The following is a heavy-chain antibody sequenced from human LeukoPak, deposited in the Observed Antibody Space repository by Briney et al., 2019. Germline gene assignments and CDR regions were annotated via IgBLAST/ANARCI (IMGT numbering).Heavy chain of an antibody. D-gene: IGHD3-10*01. V-gene: IGHV4-59*06. Sequence: SETLSLTCAVSGGSFSGYYWTWIRQPPGKGLEWIGYIYYSGSTYYNPSLKSRVTISVDTSKNQFPLKLSSVTAADTAVYYCARDRGLGVDYWGQGTLVTVSS. J-gene: IGHJ4*02. CDR1: GGSFSGYY. CDR2: IYYSGST. CDR3: ARDRGLGVDY.